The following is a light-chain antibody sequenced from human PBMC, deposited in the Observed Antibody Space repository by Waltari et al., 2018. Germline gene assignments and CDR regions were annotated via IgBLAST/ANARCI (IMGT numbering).Light chain of an antibody. CDR3: NSYAGSNTVV. CDR2: EVT. CDR1: STDVGGYNY. Sequence: QSALTQPPSASGSPGQSVPISCTGTSTDVGGYNYVPWYQQHSGKAPKLMIDEVTKRPSGVPDRFSGSKSGNTASLTVSGLQADDEADYYCNSYAGSNTVVFGGGTKLTVL. V-gene: IGLV2-8*01. J-gene: IGLJ2*01.